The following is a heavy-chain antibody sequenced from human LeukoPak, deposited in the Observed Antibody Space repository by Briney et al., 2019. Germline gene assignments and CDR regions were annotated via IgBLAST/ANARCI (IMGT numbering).Heavy chain of an antibody. CDR3: AKDIGGYSYAADY. J-gene: IGHJ4*02. CDR1: GFTFDDYA. D-gene: IGHD5-18*01. Sequence: PGGSLRLSCAASGFTFDDYAMHWVRQAPGKGLEWVSLISGDGGRTYYADSAKGRFTVSRDNSKNSLYLQMNSLRTEDTALYYCAKDIGGYSYAADYWGQGTLVTVSS. CDR2: ISGDGGRT. V-gene: IGHV3-43*02.